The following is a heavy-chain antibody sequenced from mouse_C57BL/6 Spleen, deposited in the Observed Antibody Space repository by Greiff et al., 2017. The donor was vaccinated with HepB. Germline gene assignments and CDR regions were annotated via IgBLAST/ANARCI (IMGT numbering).Heavy chain of an antibody. CDR1: GYTFTNYW. D-gene: IGHD1-1*01. CDR2: IYPGGGYT. CDR3: AREGVVAKGYFDY. V-gene: IGHV1-63*01. Sequence: QVQLQQSGAELVRPGTSVKMSCKASGYTFTNYWIGWAKQRPGHGLEWIGDIYPGGGYTNYNEKFKGKATLTADKSSSTAYMQFSSLTSEDSAIYYCAREGVVAKGYFDYWGQGTTLTVSS. J-gene: IGHJ2*01.